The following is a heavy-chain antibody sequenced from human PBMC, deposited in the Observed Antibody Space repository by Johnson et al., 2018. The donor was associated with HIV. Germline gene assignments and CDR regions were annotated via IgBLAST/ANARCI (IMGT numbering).Heavy chain of an antibody. Sequence: VQLVESGGGLVQPGGSLRLSCAASGFTFSSSWMHWVCQAPEKGLEWVADIKCDGSEKYYVDSVKGRLTISRDNSRSTVYLHMINLRADDTDLYYCAREISRYYYDYAAFDLWGQGTTVTVSS. CDR2: IKCDGSEK. J-gene: IGHJ3*01. V-gene: IGHV3-52*01. CDR1: GFTFSSSW. D-gene: IGHD3-22*01. CDR3: AREISRYYYDYAAFDL.